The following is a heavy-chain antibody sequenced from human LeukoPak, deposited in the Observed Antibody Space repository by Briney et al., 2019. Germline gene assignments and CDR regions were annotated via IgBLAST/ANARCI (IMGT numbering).Heavy chain of an antibody. Sequence: ASVKVSCKASGYTFTTYDINWVRQATGQGLEWMGWMNPNSGNTGYTQKFQGRVTMTRNTFISTAYMELSSLRSEDTAVYYCARGRGSGHKENWFDPWGQGTLVTVSS. CDR2: MNPNSGNT. J-gene: IGHJ5*02. D-gene: IGHD6-19*01. CDR3: ARGRGSGHKENWFDP. V-gene: IGHV1-8*01. CDR1: GYTFTTYD.